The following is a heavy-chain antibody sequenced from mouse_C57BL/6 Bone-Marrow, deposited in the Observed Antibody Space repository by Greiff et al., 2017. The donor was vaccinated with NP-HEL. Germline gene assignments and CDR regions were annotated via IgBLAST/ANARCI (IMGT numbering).Heavy chain of an antibody. V-gene: IGHV1-64*01. J-gene: IGHJ3*01. CDR1: GYTFTSYW. CDR3: AREGYYGFAY. Sequence: QVHVKQPGAELVKPGASVKLSCKASGYTFTSYWMHWVKQRPGQGLEWIGMIHPNSGSTNYNEKFKSKATLTVDKSSSTAYMQLSSLTSEDSAVYYCAREGYYGFAYWGQGTLVTVSA. CDR2: IHPNSGST. D-gene: IGHD2-3*01.